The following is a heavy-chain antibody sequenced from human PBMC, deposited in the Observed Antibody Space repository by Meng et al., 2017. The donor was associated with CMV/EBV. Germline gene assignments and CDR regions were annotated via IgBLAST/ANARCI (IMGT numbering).Heavy chain of an antibody. D-gene: IGHD2-2*01. Sequence: SETLSLTCTVSGGSISSSSYYWGWIRQPPGKGLEWIGSIYYSGSTYYNPSLKSRVTISVDTSKNQFSLKLSSVTAADTAVYYCARDTIVVVPAASGGFDYWGQGTRVTVSS. J-gene: IGHJ4*02. V-gene: IGHV4-39*07. CDR2: IYYSGST. CDR3: ARDTIVVVPAASGGFDY. CDR1: GGSISSSSYY.